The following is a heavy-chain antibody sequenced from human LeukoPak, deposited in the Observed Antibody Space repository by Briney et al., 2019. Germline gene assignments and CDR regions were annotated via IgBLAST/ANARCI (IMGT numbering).Heavy chain of an antibody. CDR1: GFTFSSYA. Sequence: GGSLRLSCAASGFTFSSYAMSWVRQAPGKGLEWVSAISGSGGSTYYADSVKGRFTISRDNSKNTLYLQMDSLRAEDTAVYYCAKDLIEAPEGIDYWGQGTLVTVSS. V-gene: IGHV3-23*01. CDR3: AKDLIEAPEGIDY. D-gene: IGHD2-8*01. J-gene: IGHJ4*02. CDR2: ISGSGGST.